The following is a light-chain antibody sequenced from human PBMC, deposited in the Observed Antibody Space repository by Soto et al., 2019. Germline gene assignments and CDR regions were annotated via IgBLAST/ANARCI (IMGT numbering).Light chain of an antibody. Sequence: QSALTQPASVSGSPGQSITISCTGTSSDVGGYDSVSWYQQHPGKAPKLMIYDVSNRTSGVSNRFSGSKSGNTASLTISGLQAEDEADYYCSSYTSSSTRVFGTGTKVTVL. CDR3: SSYTSSSTRV. J-gene: IGLJ1*01. CDR2: DVS. CDR1: SSDVGGYDS. V-gene: IGLV2-14*01.